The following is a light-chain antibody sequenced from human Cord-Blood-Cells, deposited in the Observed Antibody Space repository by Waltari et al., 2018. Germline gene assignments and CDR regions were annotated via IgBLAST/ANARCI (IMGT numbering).Light chain of an antibody. J-gene: IGKJ2*01. CDR3: QQYNSYNT. CDR2: DAS. Sequence: DIQMTQSPSTLSASVGDRVTITCRASQSISSWLAWYQQKPGKAPKLLIYDASSLESGVPSRFSGSGSSTEFTLTISSLQPDDFATYYCQQYNSYNTFGQGTKLEIK. CDR1: QSISSW. V-gene: IGKV1-5*01.